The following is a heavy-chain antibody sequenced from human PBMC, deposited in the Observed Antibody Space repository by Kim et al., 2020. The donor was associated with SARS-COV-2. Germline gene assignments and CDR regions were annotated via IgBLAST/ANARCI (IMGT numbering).Heavy chain of an antibody. D-gene: IGHD3-10*01. CDR3: ARAHDYYGSGSYYNSI. J-gene: IGHJ4*02. Sequence: SLKSRVTISVDTSKNQFSLKLSSVTAADTAVYYCARAHDYYGSGSYYNSIWGQGTLVTVSS. V-gene: IGHV4-59*01.